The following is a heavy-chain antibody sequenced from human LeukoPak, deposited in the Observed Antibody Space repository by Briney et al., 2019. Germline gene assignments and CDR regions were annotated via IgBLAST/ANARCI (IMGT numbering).Heavy chain of an antibody. CDR2: ISSSSSYI. D-gene: IGHD3-3*01. V-gene: IGHV3-21*01. CDR1: GFTFSSYS. J-gene: IGHJ4*02. Sequence: GGSLRLSCAASGFTFSSYSMNWVRQAPGKGLEWVSSISSSSSYIYYADSVKGRFTISRDNAKNSLYLQMNSLRAEDTAVYYCARGDDFWSDYFYWGQGTLVTVSS. CDR3: ARGDDFWSDYFY.